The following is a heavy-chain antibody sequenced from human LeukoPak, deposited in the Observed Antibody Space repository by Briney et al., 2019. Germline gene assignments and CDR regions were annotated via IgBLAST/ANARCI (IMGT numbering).Heavy chain of an antibody. V-gene: IGHV3-9*01. CDR3: AKDQGFGDLLHYYFDA. CDR2: ITWNSGTL. J-gene: IGHJ4*02. CDR1: GFTFEDFA. Sequence: GMSLRLSCAASGFTFEDFAMHWVRQVQGRGLEWVAGITWNSGTLDYADSLQGRFTISRDNTRNSLYLHLNSLKPEDTGLYYCAKDQGFGDLLHYYFDAWGQGALVTVSS. D-gene: IGHD3-10*01.